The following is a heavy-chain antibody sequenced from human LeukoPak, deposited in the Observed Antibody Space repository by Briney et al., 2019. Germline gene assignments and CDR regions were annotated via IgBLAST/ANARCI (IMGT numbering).Heavy chain of an antibody. CDR3: ASRLYSTARNFDY. CDR2: IYHSGST. D-gene: IGHD6-13*01. Sequence: SGTLSLTCAVSDGSISISNWWRWVRQPPGTGLEWVGEIYHSGSTNYNPSLKSRVTISVDKSKNQFSLKLSSVTAADTAVYYCASRLYSTARNFDYWGQGTLVTVSS. V-gene: IGHV4-4*02. J-gene: IGHJ4*02. CDR1: DGSISISNW.